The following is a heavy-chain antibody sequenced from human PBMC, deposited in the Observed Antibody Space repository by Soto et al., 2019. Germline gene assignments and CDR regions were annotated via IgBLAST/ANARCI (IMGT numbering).Heavy chain of an antibody. J-gene: IGHJ6*02. CDR1: GGSISSSSYY. CDR2: IYYSGST. CDR3: ATNYAYYYYYGMDV. D-gene: IGHD4-4*01. Sequence: SETLSLTCTVSGGSISSSSYYWGWIRQPPGKGLEWIGSIYYSGSTYYNPSLKSRVTISVDTSKNQFSLKLSSVTAADTAVYYCATNYAYYYYYGMDVWGQGTTVTVSS. V-gene: IGHV4-39*01.